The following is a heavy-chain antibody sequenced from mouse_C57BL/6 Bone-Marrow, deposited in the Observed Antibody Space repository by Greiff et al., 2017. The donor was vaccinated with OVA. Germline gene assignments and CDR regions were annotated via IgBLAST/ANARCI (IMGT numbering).Heavy chain of an antibody. CDR2: IDPSDSYT. Sequence: QVQLQQPGAELVMPGASVKLSCKASGYTFTSYWMHWVKQRPGQGLEWIGEIDPSDSYTNYNQKFKGKSTLTVDKSSSTAYMQLSSLTSEDSAVYYCAGSPYYYAMDYWGQGTSVTVSS. CDR3: AGSPYYYAMDY. V-gene: IGHV1-69*01. J-gene: IGHJ4*01. CDR1: GYTFTSYW. D-gene: IGHD1-1*02.